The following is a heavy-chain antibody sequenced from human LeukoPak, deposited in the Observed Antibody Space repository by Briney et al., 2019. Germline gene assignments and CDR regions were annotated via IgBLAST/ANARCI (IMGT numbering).Heavy chain of an antibody. CDR2: INPNSGGT. Sequence: EASVKVSCKASGYTFTGYYMHWVRQAPGQGLEWMGWINPNSGGTNYAQKFQGRVTMTRDTSISTAYMELSRLRSDDTAVYYCARDLPGNNYDFWSGYLDYWGQGTLVTVSS. D-gene: IGHD3-3*01. V-gene: IGHV1-2*02. J-gene: IGHJ4*02. CDR1: GYTFTGYY. CDR3: ARDLPGNNYDFWSGYLDY.